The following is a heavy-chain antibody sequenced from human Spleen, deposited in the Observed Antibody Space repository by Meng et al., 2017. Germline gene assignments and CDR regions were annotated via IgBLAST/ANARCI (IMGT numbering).Heavy chain of an antibody. V-gene: IGHV4-34*01. Sequence: QVPLHQWGAGLLKPSETLSLTCVGSGGSFSDYYWSWIRQPPGKGLEWIGEINHSGSTNYNPSLESRATISVDTSQNNLSLKLSSVTVADSAVYYCARGPTTMAHDFDYWGQGTLVTVSS. CDR1: GGSFSDYY. CDR3: ARGPTTMAHDFDY. CDR2: INHSGST. D-gene: IGHD4-11*01. J-gene: IGHJ4*02.